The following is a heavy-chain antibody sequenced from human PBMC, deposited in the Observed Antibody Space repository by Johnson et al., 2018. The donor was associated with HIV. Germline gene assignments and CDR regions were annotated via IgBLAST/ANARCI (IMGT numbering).Heavy chain of an antibody. CDR1: GFTVSSNY. Sequence: VQLVESGGGVVQPGGSLRLSCAASGFTVSSNYMSWVRQAPGKGLEWVSVIYSGGRTYYADYVKGRFTISRDNAKNSLYLQMNSLKVEDTAVYYCARDKGSWFDDAFDIWGQGTMVTVSS. J-gene: IGHJ3*02. CDR3: ARDKGSWFDDAFDI. V-gene: IGHV3-66*02. D-gene: IGHD6-13*01. CDR2: IYSGGRT.